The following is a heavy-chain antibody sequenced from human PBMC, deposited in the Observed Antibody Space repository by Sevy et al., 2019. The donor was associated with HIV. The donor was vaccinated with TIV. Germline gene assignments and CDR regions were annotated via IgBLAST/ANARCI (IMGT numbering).Heavy chain of an antibody. Sequence: SETLSLTCAVSGYSITSGYLWGWIRQPPGKGLEWIGSVFHSGSTYYNPSLNSRVVISVDTSKNQFSLKLNSVTAADTAVYYCARHSHGSGTYYVPFDSWGQGTLVTVSS. CDR2: VFHSGST. CDR1: GYSITSGYL. CDR3: ARHSHGSGTYYVPFDS. V-gene: IGHV4-38-2*01. J-gene: IGHJ4*02. D-gene: IGHD3-10*01.